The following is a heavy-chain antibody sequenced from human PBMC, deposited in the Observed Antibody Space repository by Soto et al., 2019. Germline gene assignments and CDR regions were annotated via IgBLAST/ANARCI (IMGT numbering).Heavy chain of an antibody. CDR3: ARDMSPTYYYDSSGYCFDY. Sequence: GSLRLSCAASGFTFSSYSMNWVRQAPGKGLEWVSSISSSSSYIYYADSVKGRFTISRDNAKNSLYLQMNSLRAEDTAVYYCARDMSPTYYYDSSGYCFDYWGQGTLVTVSS. V-gene: IGHV3-21*01. CDR2: ISSSSSYI. J-gene: IGHJ4*02. D-gene: IGHD3-22*01. CDR1: GFTFSSYS.